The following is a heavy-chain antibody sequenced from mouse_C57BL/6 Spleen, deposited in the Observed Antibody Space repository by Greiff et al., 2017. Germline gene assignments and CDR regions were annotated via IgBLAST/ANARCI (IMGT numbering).Heavy chain of an antibody. J-gene: IGHJ2*01. CDR1: GYAFTNYL. D-gene: IGHD2-4*01. V-gene: IGHV1-54*01. CDR2: INPGSGGT. CDR3: ARSGDYDGDFDY. Sequence: VMLVESGAELVRPGTSVKVSCKVSGYAFTNYLIEWVKQRPGQGLEWIGVINPGSGGTNYNEKFKGKATLTAEKSSSTAYMQLSSLTSEDSAVYFCARSGDYDGDFDYWGQGTTLTVSS.